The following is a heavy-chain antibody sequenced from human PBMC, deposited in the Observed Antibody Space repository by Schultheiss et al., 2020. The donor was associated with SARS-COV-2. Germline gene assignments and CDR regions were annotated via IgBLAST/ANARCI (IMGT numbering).Heavy chain of an antibody. D-gene: IGHD2-21*02. J-gene: IGHJ4*02. CDR1: GFTFSNAW. CDR2: IYSGGST. Sequence: GGSLRLSCAASGFTFSNAWMSWVRQAPGKGLEWVSVIYSGGSTYYADSVKGRFTISRDNSKNTLYLQMNSLRAEDTAVYYCARVGHIVVVTASSFDYWGQGTLVTVSS. V-gene: IGHV3-66*01. CDR3: ARVGHIVVVTASSFDY.